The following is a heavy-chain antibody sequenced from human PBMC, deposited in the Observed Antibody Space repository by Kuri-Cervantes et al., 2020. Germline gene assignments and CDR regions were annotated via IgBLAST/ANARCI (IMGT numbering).Heavy chain of an antibody. CDR2: ISVYTGYI. V-gene: IGHV1-18*01. D-gene: IGHD3/OR15-3a*01. Sequence: ASVKVSCKASGYSFTSYGISWVRQAPGRGLEWMGWISVYTGYINYAQKFQGWVTMTRDTSISTAYMELSRLRSDDTAVYYCARRYLDGGADYWGQGTLVTVSS. CDR3: ARRYLDGGADY. CDR1: GYSFTSYG. J-gene: IGHJ4*02.